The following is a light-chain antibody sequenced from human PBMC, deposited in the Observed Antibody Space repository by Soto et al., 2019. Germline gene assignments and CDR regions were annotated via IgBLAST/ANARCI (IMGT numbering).Light chain of an antibody. J-gene: IGKJ3*01. CDR2: AAS. Sequence: DIQMTQSPSSLSASVGDRVTITCRASQSISNYLNWYQQKPGKAPKLLIYAASSLQGDVPSRFSGSGSGTDFTLTISSLQSDDFATYYCQQSYSTPLTFGPGTKVDIK. CDR1: QSISNY. V-gene: IGKV1-39*01. CDR3: QQSYSTPLT.